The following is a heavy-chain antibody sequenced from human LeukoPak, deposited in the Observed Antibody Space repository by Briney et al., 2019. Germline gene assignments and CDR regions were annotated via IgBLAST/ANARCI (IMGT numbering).Heavy chain of an antibody. Sequence: GSLRLSCAASGFTFSSYSMNWVRQAPGKGLEWVSSISTSSSYIYYAHSVKGRFTISRDNAKNSLYLQMSSLRAEDTAMYYCAKDRSAPHMLWNAFDIWGQGTMVTVSS. V-gene: IGHV3-21*01. CDR1: GFTFSSYS. J-gene: IGHJ3*02. CDR2: ISTSSSYI. D-gene: IGHD2-8*01. CDR3: AKDRSAPHMLWNAFDI.